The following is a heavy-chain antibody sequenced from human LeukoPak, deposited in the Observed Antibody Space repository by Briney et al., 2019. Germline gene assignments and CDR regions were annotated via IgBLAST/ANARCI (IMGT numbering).Heavy chain of an antibody. J-gene: IGHJ4*02. V-gene: IGHV3-48*01. CDR2: ISSDTSTI. Sequence: GGSLRLSCAASGFSFSSYSMNWVRQAPGKGLEWVSYISSDTSTIYYADSVKGRFTISRDNAKKSLYLQMNSLRAEDTAVYYCARGARGSGTASDYWGQGTLVTVSS. CDR3: ARGARGSGTASDY. CDR1: GFSFSSYS. D-gene: IGHD3-10*01.